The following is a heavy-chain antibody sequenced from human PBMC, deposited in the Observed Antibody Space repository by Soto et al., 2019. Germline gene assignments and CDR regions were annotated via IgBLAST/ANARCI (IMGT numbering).Heavy chain of an antibody. D-gene: IGHD2-15*01. CDR1: GYTFTSYG. J-gene: IGHJ4*02. V-gene: IGHV1-18*04. CDR3: ARYSSGARCYSGALDY. Sequence: ASVKVSCKASGYTFTSYGISWVRQAPGQGLEWMGWISAYNGNTNYAQKLQGRVTMTTDTSTSTAYMELRSLRSDDTAVYYCARYSSGARCYSGALDYWGQGTLVTVSS. CDR2: ISAYNGNT.